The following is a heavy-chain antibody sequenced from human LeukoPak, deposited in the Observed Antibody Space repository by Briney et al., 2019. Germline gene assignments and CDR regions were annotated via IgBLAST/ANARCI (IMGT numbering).Heavy chain of an antibody. Sequence: GSSVKVSCKASGGTFSSYAISWVRQAPGHGLEWMGGIIPIFDTANYAQKFPGRVTITADESASTAYMELSSLRSEDTAVYYCARDPGPNGSDYYYYMDVWGKGATVTVSS. CDR3: ARDPGPNGSDYYYYMDV. V-gene: IGHV1-69*01. CDR2: IIPIFDTA. D-gene: IGHD1/OR15-1a*01. CDR1: GGTFSSYA. J-gene: IGHJ6*03.